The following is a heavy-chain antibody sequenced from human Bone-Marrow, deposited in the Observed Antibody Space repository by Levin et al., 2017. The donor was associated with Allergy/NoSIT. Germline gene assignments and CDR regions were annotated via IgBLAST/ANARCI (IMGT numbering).Heavy chain of an antibody. Sequence: GASVKVSCAASGFTFSSYGMHWVRQAPGKGLEWVAVIWYDGSNKYYADSVKGRFTISRDNSKNTLYLQMNSLRAEDTAVYYCARGRGSIAAAGSNGPRYWFDPWGQGTLVTVSS. CDR1: GFTFSSYG. CDR2: IWYDGSNK. D-gene: IGHD6-13*01. J-gene: IGHJ5*02. CDR3: ARGRGSIAAAGSNGPRYWFDP. V-gene: IGHV3-33*01.